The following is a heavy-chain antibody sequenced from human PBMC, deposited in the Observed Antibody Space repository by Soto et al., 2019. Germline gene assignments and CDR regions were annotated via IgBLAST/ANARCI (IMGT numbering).Heavy chain of an antibody. J-gene: IGHJ3*02. CDR1: GFSLSTTGVG. Sequence: QITLKESGPTLMKPAQTLTLTCTFSGFSLSTTGVGVGWIRQPPGKALEWLALIYWDDDRRYSPSLKSRLTITKDTSKNQVVLRMTNMDPVDTATYYCAHRLTSPYYYEGSEDPHVFDIWGQGTMVTVSS. D-gene: IGHD3-22*01. V-gene: IGHV2-5*02. CDR2: IYWDDDR. CDR3: AHRLTSPYYYEGSEDPHVFDI.